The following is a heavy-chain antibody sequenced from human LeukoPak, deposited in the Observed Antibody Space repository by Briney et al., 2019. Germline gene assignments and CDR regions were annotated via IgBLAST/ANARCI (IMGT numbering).Heavy chain of an antibody. J-gene: IGHJ6*02. Sequence: GGSLRLSCAASGFTVSSNYMSWVRQAPGKGLEWVSVIYSGGSTYYADSVKGRFTISRDNSKNTLYLQMNSLRAEDTAVYYCARDNEAVAGTDYYYGMDVWGQGTTVTVSS. V-gene: IGHV3-66*01. CDR1: GFTVSSNY. CDR2: IYSGGST. CDR3: ARDNEAVAGTDYYYGMDV. D-gene: IGHD6-19*01.